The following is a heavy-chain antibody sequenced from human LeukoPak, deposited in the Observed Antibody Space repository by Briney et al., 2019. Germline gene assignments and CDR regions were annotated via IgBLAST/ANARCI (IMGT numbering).Heavy chain of an antibody. CDR3: ARGRGTSGSNRDFYYYYYMDV. CDR2: MNGGNGNT. CDR1: GYIFTDYA. J-gene: IGHJ6*03. V-gene: IGHV1-3*01. D-gene: IGHD2-15*01. Sequence: GASLKVSCKASGYIFTDYAIHWLRQAPGQRPEWMGWMNGGNGNTKYSQKFQGRITLIRDTSAATAYMELSSLRHDDLAVYYCARGRGTSGSNRDFYYYYYMDVWGKGTTVTVSS.